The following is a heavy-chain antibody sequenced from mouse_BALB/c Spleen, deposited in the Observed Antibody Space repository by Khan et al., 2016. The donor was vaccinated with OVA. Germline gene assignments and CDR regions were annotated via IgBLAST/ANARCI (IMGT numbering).Heavy chain of an antibody. CDR1: GYSITSDYA. J-gene: IGHJ4*01. CDR2: LSSSGSP. Sequence: EVQLVESGPGLVKPSQSLSSTSLVTGYSITSDYAWNWIRQFPGNKLEWMGYLSSSGSPNYNPALKSQISITWYTSKNQFFLQLNSLTTEDTATYYCARDGSRYNYAMDYWGQGTSVTVSS. CDR3: ARDGSRYNYAMDY. D-gene: IGHD2-3*01. V-gene: IGHV3-2*02.